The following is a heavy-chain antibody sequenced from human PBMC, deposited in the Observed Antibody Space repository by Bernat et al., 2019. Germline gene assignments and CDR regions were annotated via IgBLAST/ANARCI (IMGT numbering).Heavy chain of an antibody. Sequence: QVQLVQSGAEVKKPGSSVKVSCKASGGTFSSYAISWVRQAPGQGLEWMGGIIPIFGTANYAQKFQGRVTITADKSTSTAYMELSSLRSEDTAVYYCARVEYDIFAQRGGWFGPWGQGTLVTLFS. V-gene: IGHV1-69*06. D-gene: IGHD3-9*01. CDR3: ARVEYDIFAQRGGWFGP. CDR2: IIPIFGTA. J-gene: IGHJ5*02. CDR1: GGTFSSYA.